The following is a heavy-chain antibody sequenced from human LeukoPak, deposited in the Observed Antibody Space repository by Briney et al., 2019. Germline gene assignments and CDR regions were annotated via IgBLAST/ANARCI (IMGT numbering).Heavy chain of an antibody. CDR2: IRYDGSNK. Sequence: PGGSLRLSCAASGFTFSSYGMHWVRQAPGKGLEWVAVIRYDGSNKYYADSVKGRFTISRDNSKNTLYLQMNSPRAEDTAVYYCARDKYSSSSYYFDYWGQGTLVTVSS. D-gene: IGHD6-6*01. V-gene: IGHV3-33*08. CDR1: GFTFSSYG. J-gene: IGHJ4*02. CDR3: ARDKYSSSSYYFDY.